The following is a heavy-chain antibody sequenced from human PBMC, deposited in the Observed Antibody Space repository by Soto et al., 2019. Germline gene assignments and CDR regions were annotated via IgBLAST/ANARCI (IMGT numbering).Heavy chain of an antibody. V-gene: IGHV1-69*13. D-gene: IGHD5-12*01. J-gene: IGHJ6*02. Sequence: SVKVSCKASGGTFNNYPITRVRQAPGEGLEWMGGSIPIFGTANYAQKFQGRVTISVDESTSTAYMELSSLRSEDTAVYYCARGRGYSGDDHYYYFYMDVWGQGTTVTVSS. CDR2: SIPIFGTA. CDR3: ARGRGYSGDDHYYYFYMDV. CDR1: GGTFNNYP.